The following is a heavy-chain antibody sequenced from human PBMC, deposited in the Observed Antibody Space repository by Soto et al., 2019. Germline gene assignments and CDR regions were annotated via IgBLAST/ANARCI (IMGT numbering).Heavy chain of an antibody. J-gene: IGHJ5*02. CDR3: ARHPERIAQIGWFDP. D-gene: IGHD6-13*01. V-gene: IGHV3-48*01. CDR1: GFTFSSYS. CDR2: ISSSSSTI. Sequence: GSLRLSCAASGFTFSSYSMNWVRQAPGKGLEWVSYISSSSSTIYYADSVKGRFTISRDNAKNSLYLQMNSLRAEDTAVYYCARHPERIAQIGWFDPWGQGTLVTVAS.